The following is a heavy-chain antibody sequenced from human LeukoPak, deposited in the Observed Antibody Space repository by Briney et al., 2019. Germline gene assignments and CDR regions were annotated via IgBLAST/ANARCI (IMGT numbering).Heavy chain of an antibody. CDR3: AGVGSFDAFDI. V-gene: IGHV3-7*01. CDR2: IKQDGSEK. D-gene: IGHD6-19*01. J-gene: IGHJ3*02. Sequence: GGSLRLSCAASGFTFSSYWMSWVRQAPGKGLEWVANIKQDGSEKYYVDSVKGRFTISRDNAKNSLYLQMNSLRAEDTAVYHCAGVGSFDAFDIWGRGTMVTVSS. CDR1: GFTFSSYW.